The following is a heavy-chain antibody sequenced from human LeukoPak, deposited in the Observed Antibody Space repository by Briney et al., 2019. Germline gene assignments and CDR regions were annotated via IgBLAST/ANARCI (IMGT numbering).Heavy chain of an antibody. CDR2: ISWNSGSI. D-gene: IGHD1-1*01. Sequence: GGSLRLSCVASGFTFDDYAMHWVRQAPGKGLEWVSGISWNSGSIGYADSVKGRFTISRDNAKNSLYLQMNSLRVEDTAVYYCARCTTGRTFGSLREIKRSREIDYWGQGTLVTVSS. CDR3: ARCTTGRTFGSLREIKRSREIDY. CDR1: GFTFDDYA. V-gene: IGHV3-9*01. J-gene: IGHJ4*02.